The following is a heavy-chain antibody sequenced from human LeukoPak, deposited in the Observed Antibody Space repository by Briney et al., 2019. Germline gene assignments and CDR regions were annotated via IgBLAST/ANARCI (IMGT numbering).Heavy chain of an antibody. D-gene: IGHD5-12*01. CDR2: ISGSGGST. CDR3: ATYSGYDCFDY. Sequence: GGSLRLSYAASGFTFSSYAMSWVRQAPGKELEWVSAISGSGGSTYYADSVKGRFTISRDNSKNTLYLQMNSQRAEDTAVYYCATYSGYDCFDYWGQGTLVTVSS. CDR1: GFTFSSYA. V-gene: IGHV3-23*01. J-gene: IGHJ4*02.